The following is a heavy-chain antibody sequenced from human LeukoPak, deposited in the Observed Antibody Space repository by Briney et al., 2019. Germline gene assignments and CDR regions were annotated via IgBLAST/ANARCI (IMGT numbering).Heavy chain of an antibody. V-gene: IGHV6-1*01. CDR1: GDSVSSNSAA. CDR3: ARGSSGGLMTTVTKERWYYMDV. J-gene: IGHJ6*03. Sequence: SQTLSLTFAISGDSVSSNSAAWNWIRQSPSRGLEWLGRTYYRSKWYNDYAVSVKSRITINPDTSKTQFSLQLNSVTPEDTAVYYCARGSSGGLMTTVTKERWYYMDVWGKGNTVTVSS. D-gene: IGHD4-11*01. CDR2: TYYRSKWYN.